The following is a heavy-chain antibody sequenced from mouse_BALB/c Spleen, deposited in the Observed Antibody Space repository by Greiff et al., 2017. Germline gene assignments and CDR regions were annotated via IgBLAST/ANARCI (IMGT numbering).Heavy chain of an antibody. CDR1: GFTLSSYA. D-gene: IGHD1-1*01. CDR3: ARGTSYYGSSVDAMDY. J-gene: IGHJ4*01. Sequence: DVQLVESGGGLVKPGGSLKLSCAASGFTLSSYAMSWVRQTPEKRLEWVASISSGGSTYYPDSVKGRFTISRDNARNILYLQMSSLRSEDTAMYYCARGTSYYGSSVDAMDYWGQGTSVTVSS. CDR2: ISSGGST. V-gene: IGHV5-6-5*01.